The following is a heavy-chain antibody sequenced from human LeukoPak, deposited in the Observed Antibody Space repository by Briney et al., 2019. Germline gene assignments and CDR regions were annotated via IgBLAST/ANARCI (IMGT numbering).Heavy chain of an antibody. CDR3: ARDDCYYDSSAFDI. V-gene: IGHV4-30-4*08. J-gene: IGHJ3*02. D-gene: IGHD3-22*01. CDR2: IYYSGST. Sequence: PSETLSLTCTVSGGSISSGDYYWSWIRQPPGKGLEWIGYIYYSGSTYYNPSLKSRVTISVDTSKNQFSLKLSSVTAADTAVYYCARDDCYYDSSAFDIWGQGTMVTVST. CDR1: GGSISSGDYY.